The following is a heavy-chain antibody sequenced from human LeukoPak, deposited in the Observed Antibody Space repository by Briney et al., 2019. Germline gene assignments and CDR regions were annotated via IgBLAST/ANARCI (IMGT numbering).Heavy chain of an antibody. J-gene: IGHJ4*02. CDR3: AREGGSSSPFDY. Sequence: GVPLSLSCADSGFDYSSSWMSWVRQATGKEMEWVANIKQDGSEKYYVDSVKGRFTISRDNAKNSLYLQMNSRRAEDTAVYYCAREGGSSSPFDYWGQGTLVSVSS. CDR2: IKQDGSEK. CDR1: GFDYSSSW. D-gene: IGHD6-13*01. V-gene: IGHV3-7*05.